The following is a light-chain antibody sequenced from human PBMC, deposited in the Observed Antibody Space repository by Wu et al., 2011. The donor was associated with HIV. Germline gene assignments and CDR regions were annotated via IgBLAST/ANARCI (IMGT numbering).Light chain of an antibody. CDR2: DSS. V-gene: IGKV3-15*01. CDR3: QQYDVWPRT. Sequence: TLSCRASQSVSINVAXYQQKPGQXPRLLIYDSSTRATGIPGRFSGTMSSTEFTLTINNLQSEDSAVYYCQQYDVWPRTFGQGTKVIIK. CDR1: QSVSIN. J-gene: IGKJ1*01.